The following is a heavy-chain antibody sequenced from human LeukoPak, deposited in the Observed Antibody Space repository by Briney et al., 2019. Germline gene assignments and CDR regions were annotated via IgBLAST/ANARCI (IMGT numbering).Heavy chain of an antibody. V-gene: IGHV1-18*01. D-gene: IGHD4-17*01. Sequence: GASVKVSCKASGCTFTSYGISWVRQAPGQGLEWMGWISAYNGNTNYAQKLQGRVTMTTDTSTSTAYMELRSLRSDDTAVYYCARDHYGTYYYYYMDVWGKGTTVTVSS. J-gene: IGHJ6*03. CDR2: ISAYNGNT. CDR1: GCTFTSYG. CDR3: ARDHYGTYYYYYMDV.